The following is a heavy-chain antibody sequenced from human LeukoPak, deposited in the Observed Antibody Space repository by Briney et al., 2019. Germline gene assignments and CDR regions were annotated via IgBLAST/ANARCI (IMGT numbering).Heavy chain of an antibody. Sequence: GESLKISCKGSGYSFTSYWIGRVRQMPGKGLEWMGIIYPGDSDTRYSPSFQGQVTISADKSISTAYLQWSSLKASDTAMYYCARLSCSSTSCYWYFDLWGRGTLVTVSS. CDR2: IYPGDSDT. J-gene: IGHJ2*01. D-gene: IGHD2-2*01. CDR3: ARLSCSSTSCYWYFDL. V-gene: IGHV5-51*01. CDR1: GYSFTSYW.